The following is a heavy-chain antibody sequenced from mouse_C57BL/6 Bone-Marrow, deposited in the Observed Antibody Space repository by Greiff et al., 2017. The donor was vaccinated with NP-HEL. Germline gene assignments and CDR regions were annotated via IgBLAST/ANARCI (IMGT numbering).Heavy chain of an antibody. CDR3: AIYDYDVWYFDV. Sequence: QVQLQQSGAELARPGASVKLSCKASGYTFTSYGISWVKQRTGQGLEWIGEIYPRSGNTYYNEKFKGKATLTGDKSSSTAYMELRSLTSEDSAVYFCAIYDYDVWYFDVWGTGTTVTVSS. CDR1: GYTFTSYG. D-gene: IGHD2-4*01. CDR2: IYPRSGNT. J-gene: IGHJ1*03. V-gene: IGHV1-81*01.